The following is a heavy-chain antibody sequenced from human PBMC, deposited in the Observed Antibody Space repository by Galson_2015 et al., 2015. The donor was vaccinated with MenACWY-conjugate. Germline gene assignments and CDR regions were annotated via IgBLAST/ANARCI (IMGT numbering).Heavy chain of an antibody. CDR3: ARERPPTTYYETNAFDI. CDR1: GFTVSSNY. J-gene: IGHJ3*02. Sequence: SLRLSCAASGFTVSSNYMSWVRQAPGKGLEWVSVIYSGGSTYYADSVKGRFTISRDNSKNTLYLQMNSLRAEDTAVYYCARERPPTTYYETNAFDIWGQGTMVTVSS. CDR2: IYSGGST. D-gene: IGHD1-26*01. V-gene: IGHV3-53*01.